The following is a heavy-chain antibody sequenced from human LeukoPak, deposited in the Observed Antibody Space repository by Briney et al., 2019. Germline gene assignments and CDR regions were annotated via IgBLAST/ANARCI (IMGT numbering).Heavy chain of an antibody. D-gene: IGHD3-3*02. CDR2: IYYTGST. Sequence: SGPTLVKPSETLSLTCTVSGGSMSNYYGSWIRQPPGKDLEGIAYIYYTGSTYYNPSLKSRVTMSVDTSKNQFSLSLSSVTAADTAIYYCARHISGAATLDWGQGTLVTVSS. J-gene: IGHJ4*02. CDR1: GGSMSNYY. V-gene: IGHV4-59*08. CDR3: ARHISGAATLD.